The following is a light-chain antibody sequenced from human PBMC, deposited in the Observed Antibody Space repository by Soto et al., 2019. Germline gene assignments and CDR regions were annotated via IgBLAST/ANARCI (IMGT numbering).Light chain of an antibody. CDR3: QQYYSSPLT. Sequence: DIVMTQSPDSLAVSLGERATINRKSSQSVLYSSNNKNYLAWYQQKPGQPPKLLIYWASTRESGVPDRFSGSGSGTDFTLTISSLQAADVAVYYCQQYYSSPLTFGGGTKVDIK. V-gene: IGKV4-1*01. J-gene: IGKJ4*01. CDR2: WAS. CDR1: QSVLYSSNNKNY.